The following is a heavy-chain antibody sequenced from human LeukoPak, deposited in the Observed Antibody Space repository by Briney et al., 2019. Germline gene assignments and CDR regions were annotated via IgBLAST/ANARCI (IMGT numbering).Heavy chain of an antibody. J-gene: IGHJ4*02. Sequence: ASVKVSCKASGGTFSSYAINWVRQATGQGLEWMGWMDPNSGNTGYAQKFQGRVTMTRNTSISTAYMELSSLRSEDTAVYYCARGRGGAELFDYWGQGTLVTVSS. CDR1: GGTFSSYA. CDR3: ARGRGGAELFDY. V-gene: IGHV1-8*02. D-gene: IGHD3-16*01. CDR2: MDPNSGNT.